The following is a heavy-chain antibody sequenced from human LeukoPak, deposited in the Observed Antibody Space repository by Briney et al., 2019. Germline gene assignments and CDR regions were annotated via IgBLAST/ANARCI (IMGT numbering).Heavy chain of an antibody. CDR1: GYTFTGYY. CDR2: INPNSGGT. CDR3: ARDRNYGDERYYYGMDV. J-gene: IGHJ6*02. V-gene: IGHV1-2*02. D-gene: IGHD4-17*01. Sequence: ASVKVSCKASGYTFTGYYMHWVRQAPGQGLEWLGWINPNSGGTNYAQKFQGRVTMTRDTSISTAYMELSRLRSDDTAVYYCARDRNYGDERYYYGMDVWGQGTTVTVSS.